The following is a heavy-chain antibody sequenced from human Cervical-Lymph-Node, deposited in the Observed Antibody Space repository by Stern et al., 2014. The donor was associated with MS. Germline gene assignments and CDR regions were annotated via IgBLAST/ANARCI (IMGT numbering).Heavy chain of an antibody. V-gene: IGHV7-4-1*02. D-gene: IGHD6-13*01. CDR2: INTNTGHP. Sequence: QVQLVQSGSELKKPGASVKISCKATGYNFTPYAMNWVRQAPGQGLEWIGLINTNTGHPTSARGFTGRFVFSLDTSVSTAFLQISSLKTEDTAVYYCARPIGAADHAFDHWGQGTLVTVSS. CDR3: ARPIGAADHAFDH. CDR1: GYNFTPYA. J-gene: IGHJ4*02.